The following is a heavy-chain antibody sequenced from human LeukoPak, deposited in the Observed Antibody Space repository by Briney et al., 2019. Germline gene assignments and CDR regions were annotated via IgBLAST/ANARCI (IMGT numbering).Heavy chain of an antibody. D-gene: IGHD2-2*01. CDR3: ARGGTSGYSSTRHFWGGNYYFDY. V-gene: IGHV3-7*01. CDR1: GFTFSYYW. CDR2: IKEDGSKN. J-gene: IGHJ4*02. Sequence: GGSLRLSCAASGFTFSYYWMTSVRQAPGKGLEWVADIKEDGSKNYSVDSVKGRFTISRDNAKNSLYLQMNSLRAEDTAVYYCARGGTSGYSSTRHFWGGNYYFDYWGQGSLVTVSS.